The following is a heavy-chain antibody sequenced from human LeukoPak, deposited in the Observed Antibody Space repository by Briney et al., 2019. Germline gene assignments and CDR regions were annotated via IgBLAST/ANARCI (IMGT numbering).Heavy chain of an antibody. CDR1: GGSINSDGYY. D-gene: IGHD3-3*01. CDR2: IYYSGST. Sequence: SETLSLTCNVSGGSINSDGYYWSWIRQPPGKGLEWIGYIYYSGSTNYNPSLKSRVTISVDTSKNQFSLKLSSVTAADTAVYYCARGVLRFLEWDGHWFDPWGQGTLVTVSS. V-gene: IGHV4-61*08. J-gene: IGHJ5*02. CDR3: ARGVLRFLEWDGHWFDP.